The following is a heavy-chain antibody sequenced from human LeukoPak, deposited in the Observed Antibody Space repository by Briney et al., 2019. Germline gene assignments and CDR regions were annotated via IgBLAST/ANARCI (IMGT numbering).Heavy chain of an antibody. CDR1: GFTFSSYA. Sequence: GGSLRLSCAASGFTFSSYAMSWVRQAPGKGLEWVSAISGSGGSTYYADSVKGRFTISRDNSKNTLYLQMNSLRAEDTVVYYCAIPPDYYDSTRFDPWGQGTLVTVSS. CDR3: AIPPDYYDSTRFDP. D-gene: IGHD3-22*01. CDR2: ISGSGGST. V-gene: IGHV3-23*01. J-gene: IGHJ5*02.